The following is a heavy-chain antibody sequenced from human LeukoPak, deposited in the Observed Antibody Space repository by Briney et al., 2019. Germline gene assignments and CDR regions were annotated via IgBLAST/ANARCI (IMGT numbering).Heavy chain of an antibody. CDR1: GYTFTSYD. V-gene: IGHV1-8*03. CDR2: MNPNSGNT. J-gene: IGHJ3*02. CDR3: ARGEWELNAFDI. D-gene: IGHD1-26*01. Sequence: RASVKVSCKASGYTFTSYDIDWVRQATGQGLEWMGWMNPNSGNTGYAQKFQGRVTITRNTSISTAYMELSSLRSEDTAVYYCARGEWELNAFDIWGQGTMVTVSS.